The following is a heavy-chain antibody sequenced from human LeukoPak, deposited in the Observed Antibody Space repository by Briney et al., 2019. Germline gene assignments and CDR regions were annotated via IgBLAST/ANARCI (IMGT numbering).Heavy chain of an antibody. Sequence: SETLSLTCAVSGGSISSGGYSWSWIRQPPGKGLERIGYIYHSGSTYYNPSLKSRVTISVDRSKNQFSLKLSSVTAADTAVYYCARGSYGDYETDAFDIWGQGTMVTVSS. CDR2: IYHSGST. CDR3: ARGSYGDYETDAFDI. D-gene: IGHD4-17*01. J-gene: IGHJ3*02. CDR1: GGSISSGGYS. V-gene: IGHV4-30-2*01.